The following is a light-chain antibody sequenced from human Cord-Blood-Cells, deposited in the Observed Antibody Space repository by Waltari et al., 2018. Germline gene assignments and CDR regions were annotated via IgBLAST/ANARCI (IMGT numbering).Light chain of an antibody. CDR3: QQYGSSPWT. CDR2: GAS. J-gene: IGKJ1*01. CDR1: QSVSSSY. V-gene: IGKV3-20*01. Sequence: EIVLPQSPGPLSLSPGERATLSRRASQSVSSSYLAWYQQKPGQAPRLLIYGASSRATGIPDRFSGSGSGTDFTLTISRLEPEDFAVYYCQQYGSSPWTFGQGTKVEIK.